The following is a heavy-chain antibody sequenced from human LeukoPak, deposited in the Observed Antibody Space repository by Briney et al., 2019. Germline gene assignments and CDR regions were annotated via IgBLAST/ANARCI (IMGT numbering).Heavy chain of an antibody. J-gene: IGHJ3*02. CDR2: IYYSGST. V-gene: IGHV4-59*01. CDR1: GGSISSYY. D-gene: IGHD3-10*01. Sequence: SETPSLTCTVSGGSISSYYWSWIRQPPGKGLEWIGYIYYSGSTNYNPSLKSRVTISVDTSKNQFSLKLSSVTAADTAVYYCAREWFPGHAFDIWGQGTMVTVSS. CDR3: AREWFPGHAFDI.